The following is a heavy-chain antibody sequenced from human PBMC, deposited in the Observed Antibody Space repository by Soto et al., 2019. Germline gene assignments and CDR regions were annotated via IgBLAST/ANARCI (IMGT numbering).Heavy chain of an antibody. CDR3: ARGPPPQYSSNWYANY. J-gene: IGHJ4*02. CDR1: GFTFSSYW. D-gene: IGHD6-13*01. Sequence: GGSLRLSCAASGFTFSSYWMSWVRQAPGKGLEWVANIKQDGSEKYYVDSVKGRFTISRDNAKNSLYLQMNSLRAEDTAVYYCARGPPPQYSSNWYANYWGQGPMVTVSS. V-gene: IGHV3-7*05. CDR2: IKQDGSEK.